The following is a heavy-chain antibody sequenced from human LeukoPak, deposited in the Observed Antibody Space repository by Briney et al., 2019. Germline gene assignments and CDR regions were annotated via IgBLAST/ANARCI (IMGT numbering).Heavy chain of an antibody. CDR3: AYSSDYQQR. CDR1: GGSFNGYY. D-gene: IGHD3-22*01. CDR2: INHSGST. J-gene: IGHJ1*01. Sequence: SETLSLTCAVYGGSFNGYYGSWFRQPPGKGLEWIGEINHSGSTNYNPSLKSRVTISVDTSKNQFSLKLSSVTAADTAVYYYAYSSDYQQRWGQGTLVTVFS. V-gene: IGHV4-34*01.